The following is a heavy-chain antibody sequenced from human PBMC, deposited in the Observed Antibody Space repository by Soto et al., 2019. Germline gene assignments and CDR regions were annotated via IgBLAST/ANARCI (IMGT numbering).Heavy chain of an antibody. V-gene: IGHV1-46*01. CDR1: GDAFSSNY. CDR3: ARRGFDY. J-gene: IGHJ4*02. Sequence: ASVKASCKASGDAFSSNYIHWVRQAPGQGLEWMGVINPSNGRTTYAQNFQDRVTMTRDTSTSTVYIELRSLSSDDTAVYYCARRGFDYWGQGTPVTVSS. CDR2: INPSNGRT.